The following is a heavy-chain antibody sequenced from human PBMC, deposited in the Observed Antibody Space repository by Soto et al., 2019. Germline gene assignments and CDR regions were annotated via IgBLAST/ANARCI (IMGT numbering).Heavy chain of an antibody. CDR3: ARNRGWPXYYDSRGYGKLNPHFDY. J-gene: IGHJ4*02. CDR1: GYTFTSYG. V-gene: IGHV1-18*01. CDR2: ISAYNGNT. Sequence: ASVKVSCKASGYTFTSYGISWVRQAPGQGLEWMGWISAYNGNTNYAQKLQGRVTMTTDTSTSTAYMELRSLRSDDTAVYYCARNRGWPXYYDSRGYGKLNPHFDYWGQGTLVTVSS. D-gene: IGHD3-22*01.